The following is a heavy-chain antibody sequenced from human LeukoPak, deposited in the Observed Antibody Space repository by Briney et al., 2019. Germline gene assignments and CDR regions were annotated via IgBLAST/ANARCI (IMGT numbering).Heavy chain of an antibody. V-gene: IGHV4-39*01. Sequence: RPSETLPLTCTVSGGSISSSSYYWGWIRQPPGKGLEWIGSIYYSGSTYYNPSLKSRVTISVDTSKNQFSLKLSSVTAADTAVYYCAEEGGDYWGRGTLVTVSS. D-gene: IGHD3-16*01. CDR2: IYYSGST. CDR1: GGSISSSSYY. CDR3: AEEGGDY. J-gene: IGHJ4*02.